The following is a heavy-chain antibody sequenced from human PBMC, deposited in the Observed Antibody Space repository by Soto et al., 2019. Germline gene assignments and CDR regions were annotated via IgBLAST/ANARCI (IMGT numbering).Heavy chain of an antibody. J-gene: IGHJ6*02. CDR2: ITTRSET. V-gene: IGHV3-21*01. Sequence: GGSLRLSCAAAGFTFSSYSMNWVRQAPGKGLEWVSSITTRSETYYADSVKGRFTMSRDNAKNTLSLQMNGLRDEDTAVYYCEREKTAWPLAYGLDVWGQGTTVPVYS. CDR1: GFTFSSYS. CDR3: EREKTAWPLAYGLDV. D-gene: IGHD2-21*02.